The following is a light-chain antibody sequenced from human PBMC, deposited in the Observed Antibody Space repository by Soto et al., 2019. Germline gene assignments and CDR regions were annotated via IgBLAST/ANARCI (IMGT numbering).Light chain of an antibody. Sequence: EIVLTQSPGTLSLSPGERATLSCRASQSVSRSYLAWYQQKPGQAPRLLIYGASSRATGIPDRFSGSGSGTDFTLTISRLEPEDFAVYYCQQYGNSPAFGAGTKVEIK. V-gene: IGKV3-20*01. CDR1: QSVSRSY. CDR2: GAS. J-gene: IGKJ4*01. CDR3: QQYGNSPA.